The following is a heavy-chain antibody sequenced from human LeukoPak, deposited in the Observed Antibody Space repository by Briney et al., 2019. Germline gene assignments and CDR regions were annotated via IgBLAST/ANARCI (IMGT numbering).Heavy chain of an antibody. CDR3: ARSVEIEAAADY. V-gene: IGHV3-33*01. CDR1: GFTFSSYG. D-gene: IGHD6-13*01. J-gene: IGHJ4*02. Sequence: PGGSLRLSCAASGFTFSSYGMHWVRQAPGKGLEWVAVIWYDGSNKYYADSVKGRFTISRDNSKSTLHLQMNSLRAEDTAVYYCARSVEIEAAADYWGQGTLVTVSS. CDR2: IWYDGSNK.